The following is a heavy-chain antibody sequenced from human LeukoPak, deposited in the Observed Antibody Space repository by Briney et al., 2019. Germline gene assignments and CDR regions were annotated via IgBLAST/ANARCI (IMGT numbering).Heavy chain of an antibody. CDR2: SHPSGNS. Sequence: PSETLSLTCTVSGGSNTSYYWSWIRQPPGKGLEWIGYSHPSGNSNYSPSLKSRVTISLDPSRNQFSLKLSSVTAADTAVYYCARKAPKKAWFDPWGQGTLVTVSS. V-gene: IGHV4-4*09. J-gene: IGHJ5*02. CDR3: ARKAPKKAWFDP. CDR1: GGSNTSYY.